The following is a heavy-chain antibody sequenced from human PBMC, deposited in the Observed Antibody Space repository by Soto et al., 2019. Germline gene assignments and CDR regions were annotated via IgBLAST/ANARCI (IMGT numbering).Heavy chain of an antibody. CDR2: ISWNSGSI. D-gene: IGHD3-10*01. V-gene: IGHV3-9*01. CDR3: AKAPIPRFRGVISYYGREA. CDR1: GFTFDDYA. J-gene: IGHJ6*04. Sequence: EVQLVESGGGLVQPGRSLRLSCAASGFTFDDYAMHWVRQAPGKGLEWVSGISWNSGSIGYADSVKGRFTISRDNAKNSRYRKMNGRRAEDTAFYYGAKAPIPRFRGVISYYGREAGGKGT.